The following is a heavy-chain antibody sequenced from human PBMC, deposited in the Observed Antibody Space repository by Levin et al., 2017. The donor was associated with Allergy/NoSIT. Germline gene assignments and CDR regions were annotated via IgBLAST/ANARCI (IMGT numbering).Heavy chain of an antibody. D-gene: IGHD6-6*01. CDR1: GFTFSDYY. Sequence: GGSLRLSCAASGFTFSDYYMSWIRQAPGKGLEWVSYISSSGSTIYYADSVKGRFTISRDNAKNSLYLQMNSLRAEDTAVYYCARHAIAARRVWFDYWGQGTLVTVSS. V-gene: IGHV3-11*01. CDR2: ISSSGSTI. J-gene: IGHJ4*02. CDR3: ARHAIAARRVWFDY.